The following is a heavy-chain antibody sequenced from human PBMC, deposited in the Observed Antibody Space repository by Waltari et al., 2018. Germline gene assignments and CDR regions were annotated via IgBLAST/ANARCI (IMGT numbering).Heavy chain of an antibody. Sequence: QLELQESGPGLVKPSETLSLTCIVSGASISISSRDYWGWIRQPPGKGLEWIGSIYSGGATHYNPSLKSRVTISVDKSKNQFSLKLSSVTAADTAVYYCASLSPIVVVPAAMGGTGWGQGTLVTVSS. J-gene: IGHJ4*02. CDR3: ASLSPIVVVPAAMGGTG. D-gene: IGHD2-2*01. V-gene: IGHV4-39*07. CDR1: GASISISSRDY. CDR2: IYSGGAT.